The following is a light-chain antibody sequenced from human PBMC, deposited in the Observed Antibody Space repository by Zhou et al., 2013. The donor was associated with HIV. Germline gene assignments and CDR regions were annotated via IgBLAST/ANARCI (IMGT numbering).Light chain of an antibody. Sequence: DIVMTQSPLSLPVTPGEPASISCRSSQSLLHSNGYNYLDWYLQKPGQSPQLLIYLGSNRASGVPDRFSGSGSGTDFTLKISRVEAEDVGVYYCMQALQTPRTFGQGTEGGNQT. CDR3: MQALQTPRT. J-gene: IGKJ1*01. CDR2: LGS. CDR1: QSLLHSNGYNY. V-gene: IGKV2-28*01.